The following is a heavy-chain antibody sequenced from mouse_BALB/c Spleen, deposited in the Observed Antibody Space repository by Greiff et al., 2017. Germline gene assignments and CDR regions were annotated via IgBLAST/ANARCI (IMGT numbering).Heavy chain of an antibody. J-gene: IGHJ2*01. V-gene: IGHV5-6-5*01. D-gene: IGHD2-1*01. CDR2: ISSGGST. Sequence: EVKVVESGGGLVKPGGSLKLSCAASGFTFSSYAMSWVRQTPEKRLEWVASISSGGSTYYPDSVKGRFTISRDNARNILYLQMSSLRSEDTAMYYCAREDGNYAYFDYWGQGTTLTVSS. CDR1: GFTFSSYA. CDR3: AREDGNYAYFDY.